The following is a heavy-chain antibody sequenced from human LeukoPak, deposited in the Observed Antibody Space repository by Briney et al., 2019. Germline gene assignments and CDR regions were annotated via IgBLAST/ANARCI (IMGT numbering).Heavy chain of an antibody. V-gene: IGHV4-38-2*01. Sequence: TASETLSLTCAVSGYSISSGYYWGWIRQPPGKGLEWIGTIYHSGSTYYNPSLKSRVTISVDTSKNQFSLKLSSVTAADTAVYYCAVGYCSSTSCYREYFQHWGQGTLVTVSS. CDR2: IYHSGST. J-gene: IGHJ1*01. D-gene: IGHD2-2*02. CDR3: AVGYCSSTSCYREYFQH. CDR1: GYSISSGYY.